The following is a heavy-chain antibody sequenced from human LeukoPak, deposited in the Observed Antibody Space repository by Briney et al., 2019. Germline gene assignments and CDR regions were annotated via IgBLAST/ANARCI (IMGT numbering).Heavy chain of an antibody. J-gene: IGHJ4*02. D-gene: IGHD6-19*01. CDR3: ATDRASKGEQWLGYLSF. Sequence: GGSLRLSCAASGFTFSIYAMNWVRQAPGKGLEWVTVFSSDGSNEYYADSVKGRFTISRDNSKNTLYLQMNSLRTEDTAVYYCATDRASKGEQWLGYLSFWGQGTLVTVPS. CDR1: GFTFSIYA. V-gene: IGHV3-30*03. CDR2: FSSDGSNE.